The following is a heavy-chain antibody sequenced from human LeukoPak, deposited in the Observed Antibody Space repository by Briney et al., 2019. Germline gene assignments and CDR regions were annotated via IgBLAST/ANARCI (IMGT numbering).Heavy chain of an antibody. D-gene: IGHD1/OR15-1a*01. V-gene: IGHV3-11*01. CDR3: ARDWGEELEHNYYYYGLDV. CDR2: ISNSDSTI. J-gene: IGHJ6*02. Sequence: GGSLRLSCAASGFAFSDYYMSWIRQAPGKGLKWVAYISNSDSTIYYADSVRGRFTIFRDNAKKSLYLQMNSLRADYTGVYYCARDWGEELEHNYYYYGLDVWGQGTMVTVSS. CDR1: GFAFSDYY.